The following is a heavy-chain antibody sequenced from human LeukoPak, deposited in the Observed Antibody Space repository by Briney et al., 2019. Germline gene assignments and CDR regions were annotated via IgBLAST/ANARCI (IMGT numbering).Heavy chain of an antibody. D-gene: IGHD4-17*01. J-gene: IGHJ6*03. CDR2: IRYDGSNK. Sequence: GGSLRLSCAASGFTFSSYGMHWVRQAPGKGLEWVAFIRYDGSNKYYADSVKGRFTISRDNSKNTLYLQMNSLRAEDTAVYYCAKVAVTTQGYYYYMDVWGKGTTVTISS. CDR1: GFTFSSYG. CDR3: AKVAVTTQGYYYYMDV. V-gene: IGHV3-30*02.